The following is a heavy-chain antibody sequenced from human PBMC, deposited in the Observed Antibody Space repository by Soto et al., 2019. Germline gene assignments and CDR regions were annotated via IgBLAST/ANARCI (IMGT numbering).Heavy chain of an antibody. V-gene: IGHV1-69*13. CDR3: VANVVVTATGSDY. Sequence: ASVKVSCKASGGTFSSYAISWVRQAPGQGLEWMGGIIPIFGTANYAQKFQGRVTITADESTSTAYMELSSLRSEDTAVYYCVANVVVTATGSDYWGQGTLVTSPQ. D-gene: IGHD2-21*02. J-gene: IGHJ4*02. CDR1: GGTFSSYA. CDR2: IIPIFGTA.